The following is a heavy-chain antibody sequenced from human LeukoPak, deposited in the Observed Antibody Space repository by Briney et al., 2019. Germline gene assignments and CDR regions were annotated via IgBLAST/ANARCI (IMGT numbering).Heavy chain of an antibody. CDR1: GFPFSSYT. CDR2: ISGSSPAT. D-gene: IGHD4-17*01. J-gene: IGHJ4*02. CDR3: AKERQAGDYFTSDH. V-gene: IGHV3-23*01. Sequence: GGSLRLSCESSGFPFSSYTLSWVRQAPGKGREWVSAISGSSPATYYSGSVKGRFTISRDNSKNTLYLQMNSLRAEDTAVYYCAKERQAGDYFTSDHWGQGTLVTVSS.